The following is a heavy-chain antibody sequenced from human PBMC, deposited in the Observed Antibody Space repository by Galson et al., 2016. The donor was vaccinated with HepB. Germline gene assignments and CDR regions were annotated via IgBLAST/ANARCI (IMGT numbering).Heavy chain of an antibody. D-gene: IGHD2-21*02. Sequence: SLRLSCAASGFIFSVYNMNWARQAPGKGLEWIAWITSSSDTMYYADSVKGRFTISRDNAKNSLYLQMNSLRAEDTAVYYCAKGAILLTAILYYFDSWGQGTLVTVSS. CDR2: ITSSSDTM. CDR3: AKGAILLTAILYYFDS. J-gene: IGHJ4*02. CDR1: GFIFSVYN. V-gene: IGHV3-48*01.